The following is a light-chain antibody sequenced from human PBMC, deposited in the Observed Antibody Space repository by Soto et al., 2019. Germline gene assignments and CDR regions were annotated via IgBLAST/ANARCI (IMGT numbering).Light chain of an antibody. V-gene: IGKV3-15*01. Sequence: EIAIPQSPATLSVSPGGRATLSCTASQSISDTLAWYQQKPGQAPRLLIYSASRRATGFPARFSGSGSGTDFTLTISSLQSEDFAVYYCQQYNNWPWTFGQGTKVDI. CDR2: SAS. J-gene: IGKJ1*01. CDR3: QQYNNWPWT. CDR1: QSISDT.